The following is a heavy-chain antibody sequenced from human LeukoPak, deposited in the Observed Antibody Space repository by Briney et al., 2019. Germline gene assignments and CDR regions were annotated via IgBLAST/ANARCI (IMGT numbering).Heavy chain of an antibody. CDR1: EYTFTSYY. V-gene: IGHV1-2*02. J-gene: IGHJ4*02. D-gene: IGHD3-10*01. CDR3: ARASDLYGSALWADY. CDR2: INPNSGGT. Sequence: GASVKVSCKASEYTFTSYYMHWVRQAPGQGLEWMGWINPNSGGTNYAQKFQGRVTMTRDTSISTAYMDLSRLRSDDTAVYYCARASDLYGSALWADYWGQGTLVTVSS.